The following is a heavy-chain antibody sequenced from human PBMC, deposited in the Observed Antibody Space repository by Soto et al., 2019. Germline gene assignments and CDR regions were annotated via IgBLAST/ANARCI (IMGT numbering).Heavy chain of an antibody. Sequence: GGSLRLSCVASGFTFSDHYMSWIRQAPGKGPEWVSYISTGGAIRYYADSVRGRFTISRDNAKNSLYLQMNSLRAEDTAVYYCARGRRQLDYWGQGTLVTVSS. CDR3: ARGRRQLDY. CDR1: GFTFSDHY. J-gene: IGHJ4*02. CDR2: ISTGGAIR. V-gene: IGHV3-11*01. D-gene: IGHD6-13*01.